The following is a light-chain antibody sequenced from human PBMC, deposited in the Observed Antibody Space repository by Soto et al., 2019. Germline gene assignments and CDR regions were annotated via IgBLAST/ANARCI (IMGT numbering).Light chain of an antibody. CDR2: DAS. V-gene: IGKV3-20*01. Sequence: EVVMTQSPAPLSWSPGERATLSCRASQSVSSYLAWYQQKPGQAPRLLIYDASSRATGIPDRFSGSGSGTDFTLTISRLEPEDFAVYYCQQYGSSPMTFGQGTKVDI. J-gene: IGKJ1*01. CDR1: QSVSSY. CDR3: QQYGSSPMT.